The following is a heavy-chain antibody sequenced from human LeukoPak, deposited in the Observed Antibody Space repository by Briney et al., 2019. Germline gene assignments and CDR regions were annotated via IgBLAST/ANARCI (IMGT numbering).Heavy chain of an antibody. V-gene: IGHV4-30-4*01. CDR2: IYYSGST. J-gene: IGHJ6*02. Sequence: PSQTLSLTCTVSGGSISSGDYYWSWIRQPPGKGLEWIGYIYYSGSTYYNPSLKSRVTISVDTSKNQFSLKLSSVTAADTAVYYCARDSGRYYDSSGLLGGMDVWGQGTTVTVSS. D-gene: IGHD3-22*01. CDR1: GGSISSGDYY. CDR3: ARDSGRYYDSSGLLGGMDV.